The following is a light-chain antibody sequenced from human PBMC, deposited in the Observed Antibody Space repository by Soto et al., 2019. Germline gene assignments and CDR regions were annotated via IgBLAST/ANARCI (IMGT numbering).Light chain of an antibody. J-gene: IGKJ5*01. CDR3: QQYGDSPIT. Sequence: EIVMTQSPATLSVSPGERATLSCRASQSVNSDLAWYQQKPGQAPRLLISGASNRATGVPDRFSGNGSGTDFTLTITGLEPEDFALYYCQQYGDSPITFGQGTRLEIK. V-gene: IGKV3-20*01. CDR2: GAS. CDR1: QSVNSD.